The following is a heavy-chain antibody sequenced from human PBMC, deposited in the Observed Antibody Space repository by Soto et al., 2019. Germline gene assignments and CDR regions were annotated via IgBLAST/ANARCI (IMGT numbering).Heavy chain of an antibody. V-gene: IGHV1-69*13. Sequence: SVKVSCKASGGTFSSYAISWVRQAPGQGLEWMGGIIPIFGTANYAQKFQGRVTITADESTSTAYMELSSLRSEDTAVYYCASQVEMEWGGNYYYGMDVWGQGTTVTVSS. CDR3: ASQVEMEWGGNYYYGMDV. CDR2: IIPIFGTA. D-gene: IGHD3-3*01. CDR1: GGTFSSYA. J-gene: IGHJ6*02.